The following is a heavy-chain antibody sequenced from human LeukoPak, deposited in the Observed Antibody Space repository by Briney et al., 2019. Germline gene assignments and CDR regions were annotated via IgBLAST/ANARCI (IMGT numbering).Heavy chain of an antibody. J-gene: IGHJ4*02. D-gene: IGHD3-3*01. V-gene: IGHV4-34*01. Sequence: PSETLSLTCAVYGGSFSGYYWNWIRQSPGKGLEWIGEINHSGSTNYSPSLKSRVTISVDTSKNQFSLKLRSVTAADTAAYYCARHESGEAFFDHWGQGTLVAVSS. CDR3: ARHESGEAFFDH. CDR2: INHSGST. CDR1: GGSFSGYY.